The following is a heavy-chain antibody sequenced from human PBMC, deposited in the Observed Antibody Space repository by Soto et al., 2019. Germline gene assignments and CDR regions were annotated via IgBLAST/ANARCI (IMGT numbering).Heavy chain of an antibody. J-gene: IGHJ4*02. CDR3: AKKPPQWLVPDY. Sequence: GGSLRLSCAASGFTFSSYGMHWVRQAPGKGLEWVAVISYDGSNKYYADSVKGRFTISRDNSKNTLYLQMNSLRAEDTAVYYCAKKPPQWLVPDYWGQGTLVTVSS. CDR2: ISYDGSNK. D-gene: IGHD6-19*01. V-gene: IGHV3-30*18. CDR1: GFTFSSYG.